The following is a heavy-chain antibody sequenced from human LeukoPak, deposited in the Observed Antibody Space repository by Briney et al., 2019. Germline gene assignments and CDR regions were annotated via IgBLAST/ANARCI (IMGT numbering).Heavy chain of an antibody. D-gene: IGHD2-15*01. J-gene: IGHJ5*02. V-gene: IGHV1-18*01. Sequence: GASVKVSCKASGYTFTSYGISWVRQAPGQGLDWMGWISAYNGNTNYAQKLQGRVTMTTDTSTSTVYMELRSLRSDDTAVYYCARDRGWELGYCSGGSCYDENWFDPWGQGTLVIVSS. CDR2: ISAYNGNT. CDR3: ARDRGWELGYCSGGSCYDENWFDP. CDR1: GYTFTSYG.